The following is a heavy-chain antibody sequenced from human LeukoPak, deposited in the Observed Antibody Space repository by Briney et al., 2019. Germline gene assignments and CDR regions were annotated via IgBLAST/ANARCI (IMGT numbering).Heavy chain of an antibody. CDR3: ARDLWATTRFDP. D-gene: IGHD4-17*01. CDR1: GGSISSYY. CDR2: IYYSGST. J-gene: IGHJ5*02. V-gene: IGHV4-59*01. Sequence: PSETLSLTCTVSGGSISSYYWSWIRQPPGKGLEWIGYIYYSGSTNYNPSLKSRVTISVDTSKNQFSLKLSSVIAADTAVYYCARDLWATTRFDPWGQGTLVTVSS.